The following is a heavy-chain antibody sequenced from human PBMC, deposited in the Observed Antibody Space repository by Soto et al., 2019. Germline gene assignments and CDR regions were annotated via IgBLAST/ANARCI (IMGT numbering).Heavy chain of an antibody. J-gene: IGHJ4*02. V-gene: IGHV4-34*01. D-gene: IGHD3-9*01. CDR1: GGSFSGYY. CDR2: INHSGST. CDR3: ARAVKDILTGYYTFDY. Sequence: PSDTLSLTCAVYGGSFSGYYWSWIRQPPGKGLEWIGEINHSGSTNYNPSLKSRVTISVDTSKNQFSLKLSSVTAADTAVYYCARAVKDILTGYYTFDYWGQGTLVTVSS.